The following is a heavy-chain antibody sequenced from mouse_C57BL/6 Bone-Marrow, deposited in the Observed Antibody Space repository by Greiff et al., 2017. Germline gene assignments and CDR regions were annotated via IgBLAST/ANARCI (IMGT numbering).Heavy chain of an antibody. V-gene: IGHV1-50*01. D-gene: IGHD2-1*01. J-gene: IGHJ2*01. CDR3: SLYYGNY. CDR2: IDPSDSYT. CDR1: GYTFTSYW. Sequence: QVQLKQPGAELVKPGASVKLSCKASGYTFTSYWMQWVKQRPGQGLEWIGEIDPSDSYTNYNQKFKGKATFTVDTSSSTAYMQLSSLTSEDSAVYYCSLYYGNYWGQGTTLTVSS.